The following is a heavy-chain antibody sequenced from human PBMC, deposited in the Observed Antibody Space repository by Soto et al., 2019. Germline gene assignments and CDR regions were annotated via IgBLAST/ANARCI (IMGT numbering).Heavy chain of an antibody. CDR1: GSTFTRFY. V-gene: IGHV1-46*01. J-gene: IGHJ4*02. Sequence: QVQLVQSGAEVKKPGASVKVSCKASGSTFTRFYMHWVRQAPGQGLEWMGLINPSGGSTTYAQKFRGRVTMTRVTSKSTVYMEMSSLTSEDTAVYYCARSLDSWGQGSLVTVSS. CDR3: ARSLDS. CDR2: INPSGGST.